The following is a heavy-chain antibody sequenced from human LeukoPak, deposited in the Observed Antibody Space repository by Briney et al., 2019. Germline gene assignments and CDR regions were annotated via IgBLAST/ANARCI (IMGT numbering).Heavy chain of an antibody. CDR1: GYTFTSYG. CDR3: ARVATGGPAAIHWFDP. Sequence: ASVKVSCKASGYTFTSYGISWVRQAPGQGLEWMGWISAYNGNTDYAQKLQGRVTMTTDTSTSTAYMELRSLRSDDTAVYYCARVATGGPAAIHWFDPWGQGTLVTVSS. J-gene: IGHJ5*02. V-gene: IGHV1-18*01. D-gene: IGHD2-2*01. CDR2: ISAYNGNT.